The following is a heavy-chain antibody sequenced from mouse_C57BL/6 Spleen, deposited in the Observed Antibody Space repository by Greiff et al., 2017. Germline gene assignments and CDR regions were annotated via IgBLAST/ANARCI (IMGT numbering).Heavy chain of an antibody. J-gene: IGHJ1*03. Sequence: EVKVVESGPGLAKPSQTLSLTCSVTGYSITSDYWNWIRKFPGNKLEYMGYISYSGSTYYNPSLKSRISITRDTSKNQYYLQLNSVTTEDTATYYCARSLIYDGYYDRYFDVWGTGTTVTVSS. CDR1: GYSITSDY. CDR3: ARSLIYDGYYDRYFDV. V-gene: IGHV3-8*01. D-gene: IGHD2-3*01. CDR2: ISYSGST.